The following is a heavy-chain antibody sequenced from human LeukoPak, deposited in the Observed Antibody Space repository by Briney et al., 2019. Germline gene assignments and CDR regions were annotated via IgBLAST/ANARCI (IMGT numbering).Heavy chain of an antibody. CDR1: GVTLSSYA. D-gene: IGHD3-10*01. Sequence: HPGGSLRLSCSAYGVTLSSYAMHWVRQAGGEGLEYVSAISSNGGRTYYAESVKGRFNISRDNSKNTLDLQIRSLRTEDTAVYYCVKDFYGSGLYYYGMDVWGQGPTVTVSS. CDR3: VKDFYGSGLYYYGMDV. J-gene: IGHJ6*02. V-gene: IGHV3-64D*06. CDR2: ISSNGGRT.